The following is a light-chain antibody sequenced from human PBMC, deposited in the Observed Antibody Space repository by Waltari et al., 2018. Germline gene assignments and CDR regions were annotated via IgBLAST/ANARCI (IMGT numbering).Light chain of an antibody. Sequence: QSALTQPASVSGSPGQSITIPCPRTSSDVGGYNYVSWYQQHPGKAPKLMIYDVSNRPSGVSNRFSGSKSGNTASLTISGLQAEDEADYYCCSYAGSLVVFGGGTKLTVL. CDR2: DVS. J-gene: IGLJ2*01. CDR1: SSDVGGYNY. V-gene: IGLV2-23*02. CDR3: CSYAGSLVV.